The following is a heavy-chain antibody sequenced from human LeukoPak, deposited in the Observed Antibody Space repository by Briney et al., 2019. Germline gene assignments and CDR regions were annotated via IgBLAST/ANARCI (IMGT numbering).Heavy chain of an antibody. CDR3: ARGSDSGSYDLDY. CDR1: GGSIGNSGYY. Sequence: SETLSLTCAVSGGSIGNSGYYWAWIRQPPGKGLEWIGYIYHSGRTDYNPSLKSRVTISVDKAKNQFSLKLSSVTGADTAVYYCARGSDSGSYDLDYWGQGALVTVSS. D-gene: IGHD3-10*01. V-gene: IGHV4-61*05. CDR2: IYHSGRT. J-gene: IGHJ4*02.